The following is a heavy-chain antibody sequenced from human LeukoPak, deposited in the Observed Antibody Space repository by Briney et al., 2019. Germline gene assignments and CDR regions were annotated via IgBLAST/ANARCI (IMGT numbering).Heavy chain of an antibody. Sequence: SETLSLTCGVSGGSISSTNWWTWIRQPPGKGLEWIGEVHLDGRTNYNPSLESRLTMSVDLSENHISLKLTSVTAADTAVYYCARARYYYDSSGQYNWFDPWGQGTLVTVSS. D-gene: IGHD3-22*01. V-gene: IGHV4-4*02. J-gene: IGHJ5*02. CDR2: VHLDGRT. CDR3: ARARYYYDSSGQYNWFDP. CDR1: GGSISSTNW.